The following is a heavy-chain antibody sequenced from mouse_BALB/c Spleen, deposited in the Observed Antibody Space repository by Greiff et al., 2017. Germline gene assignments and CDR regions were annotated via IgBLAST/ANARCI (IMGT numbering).Heavy chain of an antibody. CDR1: GYTFTDYV. J-gene: IGHJ4*01. V-gene: IGHV1-77*01. CDR3: ARGGYPYAMDY. D-gene: IGHD2-2*01. Sequence: VHLVESGPELVKPGASVKMSCKASGYTFTDYVISWVKQRTGQGLEWIGEIYPGSGSTYYNEKFKGKATLTADKSSNTAYMQLSSLTSEDSAVYFCARGGYPYAMDYWGQGTSVTVSS. CDR2: IYPGSGST.